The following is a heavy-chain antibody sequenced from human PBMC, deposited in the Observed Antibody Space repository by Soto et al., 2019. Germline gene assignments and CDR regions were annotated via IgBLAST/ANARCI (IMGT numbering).Heavy chain of an antibody. J-gene: IGHJ5*02. V-gene: IGHV4-39*01. CDR1: GGSISSSSYY. CDR2: IYYSGST. Sequence: KASETLSLTCTVSGGSISSSSYYWGWIRQPPGKGLEWIGSIYYSGSTYYNPSLKSRVTISVDTSKNQFSLKLSSVTAADTAVYYCAIVWELDRSYNWFDPWGQGTLVTVSS. D-gene: IGHD1-26*01. CDR3: AIVWELDRSYNWFDP.